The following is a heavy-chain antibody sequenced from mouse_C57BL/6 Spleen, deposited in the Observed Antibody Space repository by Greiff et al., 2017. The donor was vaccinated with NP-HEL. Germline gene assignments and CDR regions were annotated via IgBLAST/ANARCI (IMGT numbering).Heavy chain of an antibody. CDR2: IHPNSGST. Sequence: QVQLQQPGAELVKPGASVKLSCKASGYTFTSYWMHWVKQRPGQGLEWIGMIHPNSGSTNYNEKFKSKATLTVDKSSSTAYMQLSSLTSEDSAVYYCARGCRSPTLYAMDYWGQGTSVTVSS. J-gene: IGHJ4*01. V-gene: IGHV1-64*01. CDR1: GYTFTSYW. CDR3: ARGCRSPTLYAMDY. D-gene: IGHD2-10*01.